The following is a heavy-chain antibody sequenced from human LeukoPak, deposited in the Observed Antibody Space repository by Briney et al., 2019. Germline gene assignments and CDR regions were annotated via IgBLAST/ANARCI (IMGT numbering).Heavy chain of an antibody. CDR3: ASEGRVEYFQH. CDR1: GGSISSYY. CDR2: IYYSGST. Sequence: PSETLSLTCTVSGGSISSYYWSWIRQPPGKGLEWIGYIYYSGSTNYNPSLKSRVTISVDTSKNQFSLKLSFVTAADTAVYYCASEGRVEYFQHWGQGTLVTVSS. V-gene: IGHV4-59*01. J-gene: IGHJ1*01.